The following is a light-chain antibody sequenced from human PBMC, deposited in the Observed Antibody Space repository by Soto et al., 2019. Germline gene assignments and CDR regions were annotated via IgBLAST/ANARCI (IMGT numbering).Light chain of an antibody. CDR2: EVT. V-gene: IGLV2-14*01. CDR3: SSYTSSSTYV. Sequence: LTHPASVSGSPGQSITISCTGTGSDVGGYDYVSWYQHHPGKAPKVMIYEVTNRPSGVSNRFSGSKSGNTASLTISGLLAEDEADYYCSSYTSSSTYVFGTGTKV. J-gene: IGLJ1*01. CDR1: GSDVGGYDY.